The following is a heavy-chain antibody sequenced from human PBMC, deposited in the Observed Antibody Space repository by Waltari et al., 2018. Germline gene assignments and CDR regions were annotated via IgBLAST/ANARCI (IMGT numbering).Heavy chain of an antibody. V-gene: IGHV1-69*01. CDR3: ARGMVQGVIPSWFDP. J-gene: IGHJ5*02. CDR1: GATFSTYA. D-gene: IGHD3-10*01. Sequence: QVQLVQSGAAVKKPGSSVKVSCKASGATFSTYAISCVRQAPGQGLEWMGGIIPIFGTANYAQKSQGRVTITADESTSTAYMELSSLRSEDTAVYYCARGMVQGVIPSWFDPWGQGTLVTVSS. CDR2: IIPIFGTA.